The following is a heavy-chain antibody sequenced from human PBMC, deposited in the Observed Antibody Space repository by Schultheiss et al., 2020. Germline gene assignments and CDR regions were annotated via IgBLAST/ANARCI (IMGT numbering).Heavy chain of an antibody. J-gene: IGHJ4*02. CDR3: ARHGDTTMISYPLDY. CDR2: IYYSGST. V-gene: IGHV4-59*08. Sequence: SETLSLTCAVYGGSFSGYYWSWIRQPPGKGLEWIRYIYYSGSTNYNPSLKSRLTISVDTSKNQFSLKLSSVTAADTAVYYCARHGDTTMISYPLDYWGQGTLVTVSS. D-gene: IGHD5-18*01. CDR1: GGSFSGYY.